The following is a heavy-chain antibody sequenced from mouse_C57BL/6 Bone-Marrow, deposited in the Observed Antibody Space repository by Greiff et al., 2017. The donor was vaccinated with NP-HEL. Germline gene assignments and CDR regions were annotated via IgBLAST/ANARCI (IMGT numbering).Heavy chain of an antibody. Sequence: VKLQESGPGLVAPSQRLSISCTVSGFSLTSYGVDRVRQPSGKGLEWLGVIWGGGSTNYNFAPMSRLSISKVNSKSQGFLKINSLQTDDTAMYYCAKHSMETDGYHWYFDVWGTGTTVTVSS. CDR1: GFSLTSYG. CDR3: AKHSMETDGYHWYFDV. J-gene: IGHJ1*03. CDR2: IWGGGST. V-gene: IGHV2-9*01. D-gene: IGHD2-3*01.